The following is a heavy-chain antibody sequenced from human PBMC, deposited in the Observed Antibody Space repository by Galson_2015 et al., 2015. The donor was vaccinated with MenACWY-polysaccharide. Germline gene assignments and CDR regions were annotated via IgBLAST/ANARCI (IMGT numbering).Heavy chain of an antibody. Sequence: SLRLSCAASGFTFSSYWMHWVRQAPGKGLEWVSYITSSGTTIYYTDSVKGRFTISRDNAKSSLYLQMNSLRAEDTAVYYCARGGKEDYYYDGMDVWGQGTTVTVSS. J-gene: IGHJ6*02. V-gene: IGHV3-48*03. CDR2: ITSSGTTI. CDR3: ARGGKEDYYYDGMDV. CDR1: GFTFSSYW.